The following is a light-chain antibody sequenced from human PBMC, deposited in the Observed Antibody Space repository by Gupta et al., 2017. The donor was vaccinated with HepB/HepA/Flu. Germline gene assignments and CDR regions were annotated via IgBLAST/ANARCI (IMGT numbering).Light chain of an antibody. V-gene: IGKV4-1*01. CDR1: QSVLYSSNNKNY. CDR3: QREDSTPHT. Sequence: DIVMTQSPDSLAVSLGERATINCKSSQSVLYSSNNKNYLAWYQQKGGQPPKLLIYWASTRESGVPDRFSGSVSGTDFTLTISSLQAEDVAVYYCQREDSTPHTFGQGTSLEIK. J-gene: IGKJ2*01. CDR2: WAS.